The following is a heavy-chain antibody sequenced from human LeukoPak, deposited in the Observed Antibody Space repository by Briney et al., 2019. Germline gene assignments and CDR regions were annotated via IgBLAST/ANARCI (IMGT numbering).Heavy chain of an antibody. Sequence: GGSLRLSCAASGFTFRSYGMHWVRHAPGKGLEWVALISYDGSNKYYADSVKGRFTISRDNSKNTLYLQMNSLRAEDTAVYYCAKDRVIAVAGTSYFDYWGQGTLVTLSS. CDR3: AKDRVIAVAGTSYFDY. V-gene: IGHV3-30*18. J-gene: IGHJ4*02. CDR2: ISYDGSNK. CDR1: GFTFRSYG. D-gene: IGHD6-19*01.